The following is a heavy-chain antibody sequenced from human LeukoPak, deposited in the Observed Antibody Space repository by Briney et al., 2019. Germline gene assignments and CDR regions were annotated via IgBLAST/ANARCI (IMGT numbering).Heavy chain of an antibody. D-gene: IGHD5-18*01. V-gene: IGHV3-21*01. Sequence: SGGSLRLSCAASGFTFSSYSMNWVRQAPGKGLEWVSSISSSSSYIYYADSVKGRFTISRDNAKNSLYLQMNSLRAEDTAVYYCARDGPDTAMVKYYYYYMDVWGKGTTVTISS. J-gene: IGHJ6*03. CDR2: ISSSSSYI. CDR1: GFTFSSYS. CDR3: ARDGPDTAMVKYYYYYMDV.